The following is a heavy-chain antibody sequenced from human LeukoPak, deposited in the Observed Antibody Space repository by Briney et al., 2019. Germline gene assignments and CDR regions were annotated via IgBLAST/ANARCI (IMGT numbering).Heavy chain of an antibody. Sequence: PGGSLRLSCAASGFTFSSYAMSWVRQAPGKGLEWVSAISGSGGSTYYADSVKGRFTISRDNSKNTLYLQMNSLRAEDTAVYYCAKGGDILTGYYHFDYWGQGTLVTVSS. CDR1: GFTFSSYA. D-gene: IGHD3-9*01. V-gene: IGHV3-23*01. CDR2: ISGSGGST. CDR3: AKGGDILTGYYHFDY. J-gene: IGHJ4*02.